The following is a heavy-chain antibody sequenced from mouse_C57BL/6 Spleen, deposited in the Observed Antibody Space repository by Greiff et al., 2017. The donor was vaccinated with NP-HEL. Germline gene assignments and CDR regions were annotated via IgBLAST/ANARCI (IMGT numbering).Heavy chain of an antibody. CDR3: ASGPYYGSSYDWYFDV. CDR1: GYTFTSYW. V-gene: IGHV1-64*01. CDR2: IHPNSGST. J-gene: IGHJ1*03. Sequence: QVQLQQPGAELVKPGASVKLSCKASGYTFTSYWMRWVKQRPGQGLEWIGMIHPNSGSTNYNEKFKSKATLTVDKSSSTAYMQLSSLTSEDSAVYYCASGPYYGSSYDWYFDVWGTGTTVTVSS. D-gene: IGHD1-1*01.